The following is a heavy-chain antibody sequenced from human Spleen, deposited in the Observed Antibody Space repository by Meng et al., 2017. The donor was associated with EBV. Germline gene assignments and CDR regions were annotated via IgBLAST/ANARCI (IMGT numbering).Heavy chain of an antibody. CDR1: GASISSNTYS. Sequence: LTEAGSGLVQPPQTLSLTCAVSGASISSNTYSWSWIRQPPGKGLEWIGYFYHIGSTYYNPSLKSRITISVDRSKNQFSLNLSSVTAADTAVYYCARSGGGLFATDYWGQGTLVTVSS. J-gene: IGHJ4*02. CDR3: ARSGGGLFATDY. CDR2: FYHIGST. D-gene: IGHD2-15*01. V-gene: IGHV4-30-2*01.